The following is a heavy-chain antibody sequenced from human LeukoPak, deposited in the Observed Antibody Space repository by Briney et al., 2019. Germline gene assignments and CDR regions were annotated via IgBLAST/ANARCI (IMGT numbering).Heavy chain of an antibody. D-gene: IGHD3-3*02. CDR2: IYTSGST. Sequence: SETLSLTCTVSGGSISSGSYYWSWIRQPAGKGLEWIGRIYTSGSTNYNPSLKSRVTISVDTSKNQFSLKLSSVTAADTAVYYCARAIFGVVISTVWFDPWGQGTLVTVSS. CDR1: GGSISSGSYY. CDR3: ARAIFGVVISTVWFDP. J-gene: IGHJ5*02. V-gene: IGHV4-61*02.